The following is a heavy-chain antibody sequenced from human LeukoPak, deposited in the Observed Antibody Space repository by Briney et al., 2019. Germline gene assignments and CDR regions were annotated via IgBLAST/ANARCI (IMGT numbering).Heavy chain of an antibody. CDR3: ARELGYCGGGSCYSDY. CDR1: GYTFTGYY. V-gene: IGHV1-18*04. CDR2: ISAYNGNT. J-gene: IGHJ4*02. Sequence: GASVKVSCKASGYTFTGYYLHWVRQASGQGLEWMGWISAYNGNTNYAQMLQGRVSMTTDTSTTTAYMELRSLRSDDTAVYYCARELGYCGGGSCYSDYWGQGTLVTVSS. D-gene: IGHD2-15*01.